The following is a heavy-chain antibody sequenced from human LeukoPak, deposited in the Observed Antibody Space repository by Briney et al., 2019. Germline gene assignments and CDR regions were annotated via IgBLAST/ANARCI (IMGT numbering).Heavy chain of an antibody. V-gene: IGHV3-23*01. J-gene: IGHJ6*03. Sequence: GGSLRLSCVASGFTFSSYAMSWVRQAPGKGLEWVSGLTGSGGNTYYADSVKGRFTISRDNSKNTLPLQMNSLRAEDAAVYYCVKFRGIQHYNYHMDVWGKGTTVTVSS. CDR1: GFTFSSYA. CDR3: VKFRGIQHYNYHMDV. CDR2: LTGSGGNT. D-gene: IGHD3-10*01.